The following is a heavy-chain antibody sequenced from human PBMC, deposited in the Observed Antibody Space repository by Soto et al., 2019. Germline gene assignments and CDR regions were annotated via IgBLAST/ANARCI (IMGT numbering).Heavy chain of an antibody. Sequence: SETLSLTCTVSGGSISSGGYYWRWIRQHPGKGLEWIGYIYYSGSTYYNPSLKSRVTISVDTSKNQFSLKLSSVTAADTAVYYCARWPQLEHRFDYWGQGTLVTVSS. CDR2: IYYSGST. J-gene: IGHJ4*02. D-gene: IGHD1-1*01. CDR3: ARWPQLEHRFDY. CDR1: GGSISSGGYY. V-gene: IGHV4-31*03.